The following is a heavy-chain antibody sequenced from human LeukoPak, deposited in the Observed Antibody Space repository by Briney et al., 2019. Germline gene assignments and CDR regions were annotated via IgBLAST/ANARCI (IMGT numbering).Heavy chain of an antibody. CDR3: ARGDYNYYYMDV. J-gene: IGHJ6*03. V-gene: IGHV3-74*01. Sequence: GGSLRLSCAASGFTFSSYWMHWVRQAPGKGLVWVSRINSDGSSTSYAGSVKGRFTISRDNAKNTLYLQMNSLRAEDTAVYYCARGDYNYYYMDVWGKGPTVTVSS. CDR1: GFTFSSYW. CDR2: INSDGSST.